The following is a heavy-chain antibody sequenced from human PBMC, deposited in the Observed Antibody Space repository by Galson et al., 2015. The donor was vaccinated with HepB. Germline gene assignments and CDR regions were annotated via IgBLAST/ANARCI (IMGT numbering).Heavy chain of an antibody. D-gene: IGHD5-18*01. Sequence: SLRLSCAASGFTFDDYTMHWVRQAPGKGLEWVSLISWDGGSTYYADSVKGRFTISRDNSKNSLYLQMNSLRTEDTALYYCAKGGYRIQLWLSRLGAFDIWGQGTMVTVSS. J-gene: IGHJ3*02. CDR2: ISWDGGST. CDR1: GFTFDDYT. V-gene: IGHV3-43*01. CDR3: AKGGYRIQLWLSRLGAFDI.